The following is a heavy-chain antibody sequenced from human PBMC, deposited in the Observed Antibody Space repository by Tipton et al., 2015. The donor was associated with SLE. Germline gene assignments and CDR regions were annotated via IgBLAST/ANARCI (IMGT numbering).Heavy chain of an antibody. D-gene: IGHD4-23*01. V-gene: IGHV4-59*10. J-gene: IGHJ5*02. CDR1: GGSFSGYY. CDR2: IYTSGST. CDR3: ARTFPYGGFDP. Sequence: TLSLTCAVYGGSFSGYYWSWIRQPAGKGLEWIGRIYTSGSTNYNPSLKSRVTISVDTSKNQFSLKLSSVTAADTAVYYCARTFPYGGFDPWGQGTLVTVSS.